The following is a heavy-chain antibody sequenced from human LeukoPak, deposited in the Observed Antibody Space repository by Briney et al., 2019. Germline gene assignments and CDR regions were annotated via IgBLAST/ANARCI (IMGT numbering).Heavy chain of an antibody. D-gene: IGHD5-24*01. Sequence: PGGSLRLSCAASGFTFSGNYMSWVRQSPQKGLEWVSLIYSGTKTYYADSVKGRFTISRDNSKNPLYLQMNSLRAEDTAVYYCARGDGSFDYWGQGILVTVSS. CDR3: ARGDGSFDY. J-gene: IGHJ4*02. CDR2: IYSGTKT. CDR1: GFTFSGNY. V-gene: IGHV3-53*01.